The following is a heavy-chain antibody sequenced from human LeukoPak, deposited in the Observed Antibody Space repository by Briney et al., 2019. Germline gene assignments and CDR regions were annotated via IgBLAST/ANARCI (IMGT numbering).Heavy chain of an antibody. V-gene: IGHV4-39*07. CDR3: ARDSLPPGTLYGMDV. Sequence: SETLSLTCTVSGGSISSSSYYWGWIRQPPGKGLEWIGSIYYSGSTYYNPSLKSRVTISVDTSKNQFSLKLSSVTAADTAVYYCARDSLPPGTLYGMDVWGQGTTVTVSS. D-gene: IGHD1-1*01. CDR1: GGSISSSSYY. CDR2: IYYSGST. J-gene: IGHJ6*02.